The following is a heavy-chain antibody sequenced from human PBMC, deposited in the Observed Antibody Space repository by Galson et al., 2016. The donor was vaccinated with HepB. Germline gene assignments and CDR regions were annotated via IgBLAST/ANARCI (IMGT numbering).Heavy chain of an antibody. CDR3: AQREGRHTVTFFDF. V-gene: IGHV3-30-3*01. D-gene: IGHD4-17*01. Sequence: SLRLSCAASGFTLSKYHMHWVRQAPGKGLEWVALSFHDEDCTYYADSVKGRFTISRDNSKNTLYLQMNSLRAEDTAVYHCAQREGRHTVTFFDFWGQGTLVTVSS. CDR1: GFTLSKYH. CDR2: SFHDEDCT. J-gene: IGHJ4*02.